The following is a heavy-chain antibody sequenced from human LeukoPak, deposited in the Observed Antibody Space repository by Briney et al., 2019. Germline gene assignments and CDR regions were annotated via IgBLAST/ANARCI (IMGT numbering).Heavy chain of an antibody. Sequence: PETLSLTGTGSGGSISSYYWIWLRQPPGKGLEGIWYIYYSGSTTYTPSLKRRVTISVDPSKNQFSLKLSSVTDADTAVHYCARLTPRTGDAFDIWGQGTMVTVSS. CDR2: IYYSGST. CDR1: GGSISSYY. D-gene: IGHD3-10*01. CDR3: ARLTPRTGDAFDI. V-gene: IGHV4-59*01. J-gene: IGHJ3*02.